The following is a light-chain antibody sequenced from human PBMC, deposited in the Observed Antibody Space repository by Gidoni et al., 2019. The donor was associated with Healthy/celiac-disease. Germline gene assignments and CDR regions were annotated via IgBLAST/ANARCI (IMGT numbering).Light chain of an antibody. V-gene: IGKV4-1*01. CDR3: QQYYSTPLT. CDR2: WAS. J-gene: IGKJ1*01. CDR1: QSVLYSSNNKNY. Sequence: IVMTQSPDSLAVSLGERATINCKSSQSVLYSSNNKNYLAWYQQKPGQPPKLLIYWASTRESGVPDRFSGSGSGTDFTLTISSLQAEDVEVYYCQQYYSTPLTFGQGTKVEIK.